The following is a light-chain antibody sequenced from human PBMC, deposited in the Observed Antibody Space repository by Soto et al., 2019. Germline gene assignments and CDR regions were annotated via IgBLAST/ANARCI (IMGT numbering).Light chain of an antibody. CDR2: LAS. Sequence: EIVMTQSPATLSVSPGERATLSCRASESVNNNLAWYQQKPGQPPRLLIYLASIRATGIPARFSGSGSGTEFTLTISSLQSEAFAVYYCQQYNKWPLSFGGGTKAEL. CDR1: ESVNNN. J-gene: IGKJ4*01. V-gene: IGKV3D-15*01. CDR3: QQYNKWPLS.